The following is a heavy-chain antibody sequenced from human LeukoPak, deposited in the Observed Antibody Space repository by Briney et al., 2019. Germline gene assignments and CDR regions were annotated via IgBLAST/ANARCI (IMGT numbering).Heavy chain of an antibody. D-gene: IGHD6-19*01. V-gene: IGHV1-3*01. CDR1: GYTFTSCA. CDR2: INAGNGDT. CDR3: ARGGGIAVAGSFDY. J-gene: IGHJ4*02. Sequence: ASVKVYCKASGYTFTSCAMNWVRQAPGQRLGWMRWINAGNGDTKYSQKFQGRVTITRDTSASTAYMEPSSLRSEDTAVYYCARGGGIAVAGSFDYWGQGTLVTVSS.